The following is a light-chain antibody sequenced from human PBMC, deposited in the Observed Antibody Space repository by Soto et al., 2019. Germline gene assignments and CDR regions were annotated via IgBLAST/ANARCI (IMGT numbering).Light chain of an antibody. V-gene: IGLV2-14*01. CDR1: SSDVGGHNY. CDR3: CSYAGSYTYV. J-gene: IGLJ1*01. CDR2: EVN. Sequence: QSVLTQPASVSGSPGQSITISCTGSSSDVGGHNYVSWYQHHPGKAPKLMIYEVNNRPSGVSNRFSGSKSGNTASLTISGLQAEDEADYYCCSYAGSYTYVFGTGTKLTVL.